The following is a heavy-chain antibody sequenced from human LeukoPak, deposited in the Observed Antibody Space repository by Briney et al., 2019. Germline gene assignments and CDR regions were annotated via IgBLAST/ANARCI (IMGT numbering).Heavy chain of an antibody. CDR2: ISSSSSYI. D-gene: IGHD6-19*01. J-gene: IGHJ4*02. CDR1: GFTFSSHS. Sequence: GGSLRLSCAASGFTFSSHSMNWVRQAPGKGLEWVSSISSSSSYIYYADSVKGRFTISRDNAKNSLYLQMNSLRAEDAAVYYCSREGFLAGTNFDYWGQGTLVTVSS. V-gene: IGHV3-21*01. CDR3: SREGFLAGTNFDY.